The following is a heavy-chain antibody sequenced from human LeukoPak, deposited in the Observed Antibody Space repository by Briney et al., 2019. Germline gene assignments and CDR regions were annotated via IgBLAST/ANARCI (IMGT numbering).Heavy chain of an antibody. J-gene: IGHJ5*02. V-gene: IGHV1-8*01. CDR2: MNPNSGNT. CDR1: GYTITSYD. Sequence: ASVKVSCKASGYTITSYDINWVRQATGQGLEWMGWMNPNSGNTGYAQKFQGRVTMTRNNSISTAYMELSSLRSEDTAVYYCARANWNPDWFDPWGQGTLVTVSS. CDR3: ARANWNPDWFDP. D-gene: IGHD1-20*01.